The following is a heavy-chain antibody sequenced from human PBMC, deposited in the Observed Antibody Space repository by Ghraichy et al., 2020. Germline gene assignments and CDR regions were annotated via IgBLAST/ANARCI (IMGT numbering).Heavy chain of an antibody. CDR3: ARDGVYYYDSSHDPGAFDI. CDR1: GYSFTSYW. Sequence: GESLNISCKGSGYSFTSYWIGWVRQMPGKGLEWMGIIYPGDSDTRYSPSFQGQVTISADKSISTAYLQWSSLKASDTAMYYCARDGVYYYDSSHDPGAFDIWGQGTMVTVSS. CDR2: IYPGDSDT. J-gene: IGHJ3*02. D-gene: IGHD3-22*01. V-gene: IGHV5-51*01.